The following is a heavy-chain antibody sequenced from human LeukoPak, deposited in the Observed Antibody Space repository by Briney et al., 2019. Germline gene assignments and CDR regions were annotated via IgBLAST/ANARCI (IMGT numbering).Heavy chain of an antibody. V-gene: IGHV5-51*01. CDR3: ARLAYCSNDVCYSNYYYSMDV. CDR1: GYTFSSYW. CDR2: IYPDDSDT. D-gene: IGHD2-8*01. Sequence: RESLKISCKGSGYTFSSYWIGWVRQMPGKGLEWMGIIYPDDSDTRYSPSFQGQVTISADKSISTAYLQWSSLKASDTAMYYCARLAYCSNDVCYSNYYYSMDVWGKGTTVTVSS. J-gene: IGHJ6*03.